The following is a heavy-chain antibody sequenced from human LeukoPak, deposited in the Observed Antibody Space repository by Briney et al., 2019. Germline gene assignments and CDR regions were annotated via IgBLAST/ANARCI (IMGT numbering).Heavy chain of an antibody. CDR1: GFTFSSYA. Sequence: GGSLRLSCAASGFTFSSYAMHWVRQAPGKGLEWVAVISYDGSNKYYADSVKGRFTISRDNSKNTLYLQMNSLRAEDTAVYYCARVDTAMALYYYYYMDVWGKGTTVTVSS. CDR2: ISYDGSNK. D-gene: IGHD5-18*01. J-gene: IGHJ6*03. CDR3: ARVDTAMALYYYYYMDV. V-gene: IGHV3-30-3*01.